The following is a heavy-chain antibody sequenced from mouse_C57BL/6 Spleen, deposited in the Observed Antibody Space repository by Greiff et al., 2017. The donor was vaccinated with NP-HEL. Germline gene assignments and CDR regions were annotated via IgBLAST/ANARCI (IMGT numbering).Heavy chain of an antibody. CDR2: IYPGDGDT. J-gene: IGHJ2*01. CDR1: GYAFSSSR. CDR3: RSVVAPYYFDY. D-gene: IGHD1-1*01. Sequence: QVQLQQSGPELVKPGASVKISCKASGYAFSSSRMNWVKQRPGKGLEWIGRIYPGDGDTNYNGKFKGKATLTADKSSSTAYMQLSSLTSEDSAVYFCRSVVAPYYFDYWGQGTTLTVSS. V-gene: IGHV1-82*01.